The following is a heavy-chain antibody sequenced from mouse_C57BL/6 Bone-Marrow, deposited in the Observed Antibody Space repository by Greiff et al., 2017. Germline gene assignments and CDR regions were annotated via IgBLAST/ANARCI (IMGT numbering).Heavy chain of an antibody. Sequence: QVQLQQPGAELVKPGASVKMSCKASGYTFTSYWITWVKQRPGQGLEWIGDIYPGSGSTKYNEKFKSKATLTVDTSSSTAYMQLSSLTSEDAAVYDCARGSYPWFAYWGQGTLVTVSA. CDR2: IYPGSGST. D-gene: IGHD1-1*01. V-gene: IGHV1-55*01. J-gene: IGHJ3*01. CDR3: ARGSYPWFAY. CDR1: GYTFTSYW.